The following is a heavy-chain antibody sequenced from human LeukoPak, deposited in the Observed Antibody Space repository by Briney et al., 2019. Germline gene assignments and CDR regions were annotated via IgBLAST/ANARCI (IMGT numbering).Heavy chain of an antibody. CDR1: GGSISSYY. J-gene: IGHJ4*02. CDR3: AREFETYYFDY. Sequence: SETLSLSCTVSGGSISSYYWSWIRQPPGKGLEWIGYIYYSGSTNYNPSLKSRVTISVDTSKNQLSLKLSSVTAADTAVYYCAREFETYYFDYWGQGTLVTVSS. CDR2: IYYSGST. V-gene: IGHV4-59*01.